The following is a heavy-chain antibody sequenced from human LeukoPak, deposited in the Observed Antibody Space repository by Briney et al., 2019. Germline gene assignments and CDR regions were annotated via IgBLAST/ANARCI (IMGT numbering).Heavy chain of an antibody. CDR2: IKEDGSQK. D-gene: IGHD2-15*01. Sequence: GGSLRLSCAASGFTFTTYWMSWVRQAPGKGLEWVANIKEDGSQKYYVDSVKGRFTISRDNAKNSLYLQMNSLRADDTAVYSCARECSGGGCSPWYFDSWGQGILVTVSS. CDR3: ARECSGGGCSPWYFDS. V-gene: IGHV3-7*01. J-gene: IGHJ4*02. CDR1: GFTFTTYW.